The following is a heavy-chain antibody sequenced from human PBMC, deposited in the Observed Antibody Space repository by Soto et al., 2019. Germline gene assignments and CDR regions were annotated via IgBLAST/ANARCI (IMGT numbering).Heavy chain of an antibody. D-gene: IGHD2-15*01. CDR1: GGSISSGGYS. Sequence: LQLQESGSGLVKPSQTLSLTCAVSGGSISSGGYSWSWIRQPPGKGLEWIGYIYHSGSTYYNPSLKSRVTISVDRSKNQFSLKLSSVTAADTAVYYCARDGYCSGGNCSVYFDYWGQGTLVTVSS. J-gene: IGHJ4*02. CDR3: ARDGYCSGGNCSVYFDY. V-gene: IGHV4-30-2*01. CDR2: IYHSGST.